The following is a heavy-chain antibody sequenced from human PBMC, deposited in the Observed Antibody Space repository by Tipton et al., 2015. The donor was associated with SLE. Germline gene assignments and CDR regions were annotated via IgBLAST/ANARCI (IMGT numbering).Heavy chain of an antibody. D-gene: IGHD3-22*01. CDR1: GGSISSGSYY. V-gene: IGHV4-61*02. CDR2: IYTSGST. CDR3: ASWAPGYYYDN. Sequence: TLSLTCTVSGGSISSGSYYWSWIRQPAGQGLEWIGRIYTSGSTNYNPSLKSRVTISVDTSKNQFSLKLSSVTAADTAVYYCASWAPGYYYDNWGQGALVTVSS. J-gene: IGHJ4*02.